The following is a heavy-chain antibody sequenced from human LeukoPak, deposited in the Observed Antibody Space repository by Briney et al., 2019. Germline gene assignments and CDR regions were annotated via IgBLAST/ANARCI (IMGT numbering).Heavy chain of an antibody. CDR2: ISGSGGST. V-gene: IGHV3-23*01. CDR1: GFTFSSYA. J-gene: IGHJ4*02. Sequence: GGSLILSCAASGFTFSSYAMSRVRQAPGKGLEWVSAISGSGGSTYYADSVKGRFTISRDNSKNTLYLQMNSLRAEDTAVYYCAKDRRSGWFDYWGQGTLVTVSS. D-gene: IGHD6-19*01. CDR3: AKDRRSGWFDY.